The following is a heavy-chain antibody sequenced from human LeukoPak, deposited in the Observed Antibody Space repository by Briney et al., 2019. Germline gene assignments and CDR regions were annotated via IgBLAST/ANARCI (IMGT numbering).Heavy chain of an antibody. Sequence: SETLSLTCTVSGGSISSHYWSWIRQPPGKGLEWIGYIYYRGSTNYNPSLKSRVTIAVDTSKNQFSLKLSSVTAADTAVYYCASGELLMNDYWGQGTLVTVSS. CDR1: GGSISSHY. D-gene: IGHD1-26*01. V-gene: IGHV4-59*11. CDR3: ASGELLMNDY. CDR2: IYYRGST. J-gene: IGHJ4*02.